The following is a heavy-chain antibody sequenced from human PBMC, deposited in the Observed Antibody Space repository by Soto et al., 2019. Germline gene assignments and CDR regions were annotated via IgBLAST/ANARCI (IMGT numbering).Heavy chain of an antibody. V-gene: IGHV3-23*01. CDR1: GFTFSSYA. J-gene: IGHJ4*02. CDR3: ARDRECSGGTCYNYFDY. D-gene: IGHD2-15*01. Sequence: EVQLLESGGGLVQPGGSLRLSCAASGFTFSSYAMSWVRQAPGKGLEWVSAISGSGGSTYYADSVKGRFTISRDNSKKTLYLQMNSLRAEDTAVYYCARDRECSGGTCYNYFDYWGQGTLVTVSS. CDR2: ISGSGGST.